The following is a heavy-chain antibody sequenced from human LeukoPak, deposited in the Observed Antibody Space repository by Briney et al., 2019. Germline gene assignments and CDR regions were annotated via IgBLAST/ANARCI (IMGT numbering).Heavy chain of an antibody. J-gene: IGHJ4*02. Sequence: PGGSLRLSCAASGFTFSSYWMHWVRQAPGKGLVWVSRTNSDGSSTSYADSVKGRFTISRDNAKNTLYLQMNSLRAEDTAVYYCARKSQRDLDYWGQGTLVTVSS. CDR2: TNSDGSST. D-gene: IGHD1-1*01. V-gene: IGHV3-74*01. CDR1: GFTFSSYW. CDR3: ARKSQRDLDY.